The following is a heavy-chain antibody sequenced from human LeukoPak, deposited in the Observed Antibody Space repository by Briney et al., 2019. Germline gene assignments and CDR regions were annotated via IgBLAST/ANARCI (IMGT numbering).Heavy chain of an antibody. CDR1: GGSISGSNYY. CDR2: IYYSGNT. J-gene: IGHJ4*02. Sequence: PSETLSLTCTVSGGSISGSNYYWGWIRQPPGKGLEWIGTIYYSGNTYYNPSLKSRVTISVDTSKNQFSLKLSSVTAADTAVYYCARRGYCSSTSCHYFDSWGQGTLVTVSS. CDR3: ARRGYCSSTSCHYFDS. V-gene: IGHV4-39*01. D-gene: IGHD2-2*01.